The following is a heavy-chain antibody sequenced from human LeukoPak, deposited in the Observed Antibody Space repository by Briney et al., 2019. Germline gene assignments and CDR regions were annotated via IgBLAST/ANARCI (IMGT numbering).Heavy chain of an antibody. CDR3: ARERGSYDGYFDY. D-gene: IGHD1-26*01. V-gene: IGHV3-23*01. CDR2: IIGGAGST. J-gene: IGHJ4*02. CDR1: GFSFSSHG. Sequence: GGTLRLSCAASGFSFSSHGMSWVRQAPGKGLEWVSGIIGGAGSTYYADSVKGRFTISRDNAKNSLYLQMNSLRVEDTAVYYCARERGSYDGYFDYWGQGTLVTVSS.